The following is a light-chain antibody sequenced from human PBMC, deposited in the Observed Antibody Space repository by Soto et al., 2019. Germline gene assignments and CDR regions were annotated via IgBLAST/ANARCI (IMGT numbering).Light chain of an antibody. V-gene: IGKV3-20*01. J-gene: IGKJ1*01. CDR2: GAS. Sequence: EVVLTQSPGTLSLSPGDRATLSCRASQTVSSSFLAWYQQKPGLAPRLLIYGASSRATGIPERFSGSGSGTDFTLTISRLEPEDFAVYYCQQYFSTPRTCGQGNKVEVK. CDR1: QTVSSSF. CDR3: QQYFSTPRT.